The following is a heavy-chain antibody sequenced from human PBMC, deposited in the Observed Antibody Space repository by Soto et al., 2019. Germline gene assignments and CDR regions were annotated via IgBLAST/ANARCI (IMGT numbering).Heavy chain of an antibody. Sequence: SETLSLTCTVSGGSISSYYWSWIRQPPGKGLEWIGYIYYSGSTNYNPSLKSRVTISVDTSKNQFSLKLSSVTAADTAVYYCARDVPSGGDLDYWGQGTLVTVSS. CDR3: ARDVPSGGDLDY. V-gene: IGHV4-59*01. CDR1: GGSISSYY. J-gene: IGHJ4*02. CDR2: IYYSGST. D-gene: IGHD2-21*02.